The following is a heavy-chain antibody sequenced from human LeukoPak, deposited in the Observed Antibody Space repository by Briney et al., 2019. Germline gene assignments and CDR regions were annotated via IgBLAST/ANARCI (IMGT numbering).Heavy chain of an antibody. D-gene: IGHD5-18*01. CDR3: AKGSPARGYVNYFDY. Sequence: PSETLSLTCTVSGGSISSGDYYWSWVRQPPGKGLEWIGKIYHSGSTNYNPSLKSRVTISVDKSKNQFSLKLSSVTAADTAVYYCAKGSPARGYVNYFDYWGQGTLVTVSS. J-gene: IGHJ4*02. CDR2: IYHSGST. CDR1: GGSISSGDYY. V-gene: IGHV4-39*07.